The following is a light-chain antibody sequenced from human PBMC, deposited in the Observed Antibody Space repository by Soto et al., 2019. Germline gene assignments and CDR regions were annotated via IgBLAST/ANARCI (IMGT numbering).Light chain of an antibody. CDR2: EVV. V-gene: IGLV2-8*01. CDR3: KSYAGSNTYV. J-gene: IGLJ1*01. CDR1: NNDIGVYDF. Sequence: QTPVTQPPSASGSPGQSVTISCTGTNNDIGVYDFVSWYQHHPGKAPRLIIYEVVQRPSGVPDRFSGSKSGNTASLTVSGLQAADEADYFCKSYAGSNTYVFGSGTKVTVL.